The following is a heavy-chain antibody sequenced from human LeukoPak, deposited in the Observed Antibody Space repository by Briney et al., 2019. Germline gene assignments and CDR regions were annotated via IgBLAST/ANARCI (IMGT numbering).Heavy chain of an antibody. CDR1: GGSFSGYY. CDR2: INHSGST. Sequence: SETLSLTCAVYGGSFSGYYWSWIRQPPGKGLEWIGEINHSGSTNYNPSLKSQVTISVDTSKNQFSLKLSSVTAADTAVYYCARGRGLRFLEWASPYYGMDVWGQGTTVTVSS. CDR3: ARGRGLRFLEWASPYYGMDV. D-gene: IGHD3-3*01. V-gene: IGHV4-34*01. J-gene: IGHJ6*02.